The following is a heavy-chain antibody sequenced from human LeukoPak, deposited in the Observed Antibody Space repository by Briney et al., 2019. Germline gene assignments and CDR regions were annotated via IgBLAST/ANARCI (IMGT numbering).Heavy chain of an antibody. CDR3: ARGAYYYED. D-gene: IGHD3-22*01. CDR1: GFPFSSYG. J-gene: IGHJ4*02. Sequence: PGRSLRLSCVASGFPFSSYGMLWVRQAPGKGLEWVAVIWSVGGAEYYADSVKGRFTISRDNSKNMLFLQMNSLRAEDTAVYYCARGAYYYEDWGQGTLVTVSS. V-gene: IGHV3-33*01. CDR2: IWSVGGAE.